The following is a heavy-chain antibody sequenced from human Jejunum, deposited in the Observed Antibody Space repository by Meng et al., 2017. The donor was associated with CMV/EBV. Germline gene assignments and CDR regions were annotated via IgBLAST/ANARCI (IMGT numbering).Heavy chain of an antibody. J-gene: IGHJ4*02. V-gene: IGHV3-30*02. CDR2: IRSDIVNK. D-gene: IGHD6-13*01. CDR3: AKGGHNNSCDY. Sequence: AAFGFTFSNYCVPWVRPAPGKGLEWVAFIRSDIVNKYYADSVKGRFTISRDNSRNTLYLQMNSLRVEDTAVYYCAKGGHNNSCDYWGQGTLVTVSS. CDR1: GFTFSNYC.